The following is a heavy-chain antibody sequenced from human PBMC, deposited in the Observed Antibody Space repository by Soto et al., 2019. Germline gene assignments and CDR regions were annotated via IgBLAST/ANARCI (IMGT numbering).Heavy chain of an antibody. CDR1: GFSFSSYW. J-gene: IGHJ4*02. V-gene: IGHV3-74*01. D-gene: IGHD3-3*01. Sequence: PGGSLRLSCAASGFSFSSYWMHWVRQAPGKGLVWVSRTNEDGSIINYADSVKGRFTISRDNAKNTLYLQMNSLRAEDTAVYYCARDTGVDFDYWGQGTLVTVSS. CDR3: ARDTGVDFDY. CDR2: TNEDGSII.